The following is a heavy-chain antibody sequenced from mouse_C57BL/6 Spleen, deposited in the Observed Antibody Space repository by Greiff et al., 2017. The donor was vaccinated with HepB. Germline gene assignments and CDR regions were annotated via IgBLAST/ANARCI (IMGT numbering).Heavy chain of an antibody. CDR1: GYTFTSYW. V-gene: IGHV1-55*01. J-gene: IGHJ4*01. CDR3: GIYGSSPKGWAMDY. CDR2: IYPGSGST. D-gene: IGHD1-1*01. Sequence: QVQLQQPGAELVKPGASVKMSCKASGYTFTSYWITWVKQRPGQGLEWIGDIYPGSGSTNYNEKFKSKATLTVDTSSSTAYMQLSNLSSEDSAVYCCGIYGSSPKGWAMDYWGQGTSVTVSS.